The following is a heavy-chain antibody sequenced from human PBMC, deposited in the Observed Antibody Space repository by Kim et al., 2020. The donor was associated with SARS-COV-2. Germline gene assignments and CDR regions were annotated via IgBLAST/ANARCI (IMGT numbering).Heavy chain of an antibody. CDR1: GESFSGYF. Sequence: SETLSLTCAVDGESFSGYFWSWIRQAPEQGLEWIGEVNYSGSTTYSPSIKSRVTISVDTSKSHFSLTLTSVTVADTAVYYGARGTSRNFYWWRYFDYWG. V-gene: IGHV4-34*01. CDR2: VNYSGST. D-gene: IGHD3-9*01. CDR3: ARGTSRNFYWWRYFDY. J-gene: IGHJ4*01.